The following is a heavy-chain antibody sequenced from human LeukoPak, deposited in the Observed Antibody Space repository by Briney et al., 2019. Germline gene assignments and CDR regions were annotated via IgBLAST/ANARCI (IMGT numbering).Heavy chain of an antibody. J-gene: IGHJ4*02. V-gene: IGHV3-66*01. CDR1: GFTVDSNY. D-gene: IGHD6-19*01. CDR2: IYSGGST. CDR3: AKEAVAGTLDH. Sequence: GRSLRLSCAASGFTVDSNYMTWVRQAPGKGLEWVSVIYSGGSTYYADSVKGRFTISRDNSKNTLHLQMNSLRAEDTAVYYCAKEAVAGTLDHWGQGTLVTVSS.